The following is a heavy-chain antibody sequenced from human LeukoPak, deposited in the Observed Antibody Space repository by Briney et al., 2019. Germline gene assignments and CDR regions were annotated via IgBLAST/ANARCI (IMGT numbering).Heavy chain of an antibody. CDR3: ARESMAAASDS. D-gene: IGHD6-13*01. CDR2: IYYSGST. V-gene: IGHV4-31*03. CDR1: GGSISSGGYY. Sequence: SETLSLTCTVSGGSISSGGYYWSWIRQHPGKGLEWIGYIYYSGSTYYNPSLKSRVTISVDTSKNQFSLKLNSVTAADTAVYYCARESMAAASDSWGQGTLVTVSS. J-gene: IGHJ4*02.